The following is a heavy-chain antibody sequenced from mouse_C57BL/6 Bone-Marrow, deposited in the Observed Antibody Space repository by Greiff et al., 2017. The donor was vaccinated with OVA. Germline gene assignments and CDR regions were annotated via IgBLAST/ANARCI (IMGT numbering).Heavy chain of an antibody. CDR1: GFTFSDYY. D-gene: IGHD1-1*01. CDR3: ARVYYYGSSYYFDV. Sequence: EVMLVESEGGLVQPGSSMKLSCTASGFTFSDYYMAWVRQVPEKGLEWVANINYDGSSTYYLDSLKSRFIISRDNAKNILYLQMSSLKSEDTATYYCARVYYYGSSYYFDVWGTGTTVTVSS. CDR2: INYDGSST. J-gene: IGHJ1*03. V-gene: IGHV5-16*01.